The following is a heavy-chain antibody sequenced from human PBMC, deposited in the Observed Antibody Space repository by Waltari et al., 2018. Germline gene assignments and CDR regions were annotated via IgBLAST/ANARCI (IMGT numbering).Heavy chain of an antibody. J-gene: IGHJ6*02. D-gene: IGHD6-13*01. V-gene: IGHV3-74*01. CDR3: ARVARKTYSSPVPGRDYYYGMDV. CDR2: INSDGSDT. Sequence: EEQLVESGGGLIQPGESLRVSCAVSGFTFSRYWMNWVRQAPVRGLVWVARINSDGSDTSYADSVKGRFTISRDNAKNTVYLQMKSLRAEDTAVYYCARVARKTYSSPVPGRDYYYGMDVWGLGTTVTVSS. CDR1: GFTFSRYW.